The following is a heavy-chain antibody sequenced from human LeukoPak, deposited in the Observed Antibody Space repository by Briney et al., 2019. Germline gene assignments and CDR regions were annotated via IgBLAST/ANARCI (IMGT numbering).Heavy chain of an antibody. D-gene: IGHD3-9*01. CDR1: GGSISRSRDY. CDR2: IYYSGST. Sequence: SETLSLTCTVSGGSISRSRDYWGWIRQPPGKGLEWIGSIYYSGSTYYNPSLKSRVTISGDTSKNQFSLKLSSVTAADTAVYYCATSARYYDILTGYSDGYYFDYWGQGTLVTVSS. J-gene: IGHJ4*02. V-gene: IGHV4-39*07. CDR3: ATSARYYDILTGYSDGYYFDY.